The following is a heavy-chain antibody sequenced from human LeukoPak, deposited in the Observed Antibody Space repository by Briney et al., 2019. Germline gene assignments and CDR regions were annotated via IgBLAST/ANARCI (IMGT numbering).Heavy chain of an antibody. Sequence: GASVKVSCKASGYTFTSYDINWVRQATGQGLEWMGWMNPNSGNTGYAHKFQGRVTMTRNTSISTAYMELSSLRSEDTAVYYCARGSPYYYDSSGYTPSDYWGQGTLVTVSS. D-gene: IGHD3-22*01. V-gene: IGHV1-8*01. J-gene: IGHJ4*02. CDR2: MNPNSGNT. CDR3: ARGSPYYYDSSGYTPSDY. CDR1: GYTFTSYD.